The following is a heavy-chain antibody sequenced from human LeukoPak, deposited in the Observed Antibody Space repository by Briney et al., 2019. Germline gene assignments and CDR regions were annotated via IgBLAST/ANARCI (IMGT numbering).Heavy chain of an antibody. CDR3: ARRYGSGSSYDAFDI. D-gene: IGHD3-10*01. Sequence: SETLSLTCTVSGGSISSYYWSWIRQPLGKGLEWIGYIYYSGSTNYNPSLKSRVTISVDTSKNQFSLKLSSVTAADTAVYYCARRYGSGSSYDAFDIWGQGTMVTVSS. CDR2: IYYSGST. CDR1: GGSISSYY. V-gene: IGHV4-59*08. J-gene: IGHJ3*02.